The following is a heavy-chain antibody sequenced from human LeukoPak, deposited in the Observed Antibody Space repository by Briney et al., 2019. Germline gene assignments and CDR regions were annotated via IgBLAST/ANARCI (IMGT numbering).Heavy chain of an antibody. Sequence: PSETLSLTCAVYGGSFSGYYWSWIRQPPGKGLEWIGEINHSGSTNYNPSLKSRVTISVDTSKNQFSLKLSSVTAADTAVYYCARGQIHYSSGSYLDYWGQGTLVTVSS. CDR2: INHSGST. CDR1: GGSFSGYY. V-gene: IGHV4-34*01. J-gene: IGHJ4*02. D-gene: IGHD3-10*01. CDR3: ARGQIHYSSGSYLDY.